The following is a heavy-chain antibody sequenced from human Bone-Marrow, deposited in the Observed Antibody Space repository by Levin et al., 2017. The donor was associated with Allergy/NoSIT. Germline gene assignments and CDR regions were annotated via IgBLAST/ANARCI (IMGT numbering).Heavy chain of an antibody. CDR1: GFNFSSYA. CDR2: ISGSGSST. D-gene: IGHD3-3*01. V-gene: IGHV3-23*01. CDR3: ANALPQTNFGVIGGWLYMDV. J-gene: IGHJ6*02. Sequence: GGSLRLSCVASGFNFSSYAMKWVRQAPGKGLEWVSGISGSGSSTFYGDSVKGRFTISRDNSKNTLYLQMKSLRAEDTAVYYCANALPQTNFGVIGGWLYMDVWGQGTTVTVSS.